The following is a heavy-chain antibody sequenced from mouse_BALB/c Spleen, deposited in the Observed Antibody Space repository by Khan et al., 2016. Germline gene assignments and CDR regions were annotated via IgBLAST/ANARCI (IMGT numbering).Heavy chain of an antibody. V-gene: IGHV9-3*02. CDR2: INTNTGEP. D-gene: IGHD1-2*01. CDR3: ARDHYYGYGFAY. CDR1: GYTFTNYG. J-gene: IGHJ3*01. Sequence: QIQLVQSGPELKKPGETVKISCKASGYTFTNYGMNWVKQAPGKGLKWMGWINTNTGEPTYAEEFKGRFAFSLETSASTAYLQINNLKNEDTATXFCARDHYYGYGFAYWGQGTLVTVSA.